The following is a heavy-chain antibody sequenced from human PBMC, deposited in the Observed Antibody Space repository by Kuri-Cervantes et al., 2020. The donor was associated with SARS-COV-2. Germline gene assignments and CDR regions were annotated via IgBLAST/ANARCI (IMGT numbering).Heavy chain of an antibody. V-gene: IGHV1-18*01. CDR1: GYTFTSYG. CDR2: ISAYNGNT. CDR3: ARVAVAALDY. D-gene: IGHD6-19*01. J-gene: IGHJ4*02. Sequence: ASGKGCCKASGYTFTSYGISWVRQAPGQGLEWMGWISAYNGNTNYAQKLQGRVTMTTDTSTSAAYMELRSLRSDDTAVYYCARVAVAALDYWGQGTLVTVSS.